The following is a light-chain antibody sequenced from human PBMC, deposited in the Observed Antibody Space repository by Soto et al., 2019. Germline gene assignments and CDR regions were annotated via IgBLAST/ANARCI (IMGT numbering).Light chain of an antibody. CDR1: QSISSY. J-gene: IGKJ2*01. CDR2: AAS. V-gene: IGKV1-39*01. CDR3: QQSYSIPYT. Sequence: DIQIAHSPASRSASVGERFTITFLASQSISSYLNCYQQKPGNAPKFLLYAASSLESGVTSRFSGSGSGTDFTLTISSLQPEDFATYYCQQSYSIPYTFGLGT.